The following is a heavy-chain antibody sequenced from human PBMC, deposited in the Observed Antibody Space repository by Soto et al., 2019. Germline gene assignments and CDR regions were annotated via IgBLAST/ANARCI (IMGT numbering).Heavy chain of an antibody. CDR3: ARASPGQLFDY. Sequence: SETLSLTCAVSGGSISSGGYSWSWIRQPPGKGLEWIGYIYHSGSTYYNPSLKSRVTISVDRSKNQFSLKLSSVTAADTAVYYCARASPGQLFDYWGQGTPVTVS. CDR1: GGSISSGGYS. CDR2: IYHSGST. J-gene: IGHJ4*02. D-gene: IGHD6-13*01. V-gene: IGHV4-30-2*01.